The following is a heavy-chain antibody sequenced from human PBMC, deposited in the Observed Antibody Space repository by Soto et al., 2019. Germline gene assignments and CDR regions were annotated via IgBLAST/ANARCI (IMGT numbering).Heavy chain of an antibody. CDR1: GCTFRNYA. CDR3: ARPTHIKQYCTGDCYSAPLDY. J-gene: IGHJ4*02. V-gene: IGHV1-69*12. CDR2: TIPIFGTA. D-gene: IGHD2-21*02. Sequence: QVQLMQSGAEVKKPGSSVKVSCKASGCTFRNYAISWVRQAPGQGLEWMGGTIPIFGTATYAQKFHGRVTITADESTSTAYLALSSLRSEDTAVYYSARPTHIKQYCTGDCYSAPLDYWGQGTLVTVSS.